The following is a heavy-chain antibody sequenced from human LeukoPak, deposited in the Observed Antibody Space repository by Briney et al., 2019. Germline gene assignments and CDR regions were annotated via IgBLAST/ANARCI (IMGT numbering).Heavy chain of an antibody. V-gene: IGHV4-59*01. J-gene: IGHJ4*02. CDR1: GGSLSDYY. Sequence: PSETLSLTCTVSGGSLSDYYWTWVRQPPGKGLEWIGYIYYSGSTNYNPSLKSRVTISVDTSKTQFSLKLTSVTAADTAVYYCARLGPGGHGEFDYWRQGILLTVSS. CDR3: ARLGPGGHGEFDY. CDR2: IYYSGST. D-gene: IGHD3-10*01.